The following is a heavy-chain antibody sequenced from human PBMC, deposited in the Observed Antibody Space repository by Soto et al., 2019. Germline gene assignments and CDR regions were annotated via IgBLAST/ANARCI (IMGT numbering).Heavy chain of an antibody. Sequence: QLKLQGPGPGLWNPSGTLSLTGAVSVGSISSINWWGWVRQPPGKGLDGIGEIFHGGSTHYNPSLKSRVTISVDKSKNQFSLNLNSVTAADTAMYYCARGITCSGGSCYSVQDYWGQGTLVTVSS. CDR1: VGSISSINW. CDR2: IFHGGST. V-gene: IGHV4-4*02. J-gene: IGHJ4*02. CDR3: ARGITCSGGSCYSVQDY. D-gene: IGHD2-15*01.